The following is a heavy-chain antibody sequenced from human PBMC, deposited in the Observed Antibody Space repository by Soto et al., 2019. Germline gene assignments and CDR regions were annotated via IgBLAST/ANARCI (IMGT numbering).Heavy chain of an antibody. J-gene: IGHJ6*02. V-gene: IGHV4-39*01. Sequence: SETLSLTCTVSSASISSSSYTWGWIRQPPGKGLEWIGSIYYSGTTYYNPSLNSRVTVSVDTSKNQFSLKVTSVTAADTAVYYCARDKIQPYYYGMDVWGQGTTVTVSS. D-gene: IGHD5-18*01. CDR1: SASISSSSYT. CDR3: ARDKIQPYYYGMDV. CDR2: IYYSGTT.